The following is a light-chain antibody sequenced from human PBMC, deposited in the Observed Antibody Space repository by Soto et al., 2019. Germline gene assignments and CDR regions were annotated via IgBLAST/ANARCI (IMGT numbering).Light chain of an antibody. CDR3: MIWHSSAWV. Sequence: QTVVTQPSSLSVSPGASASLTCTLRSGINVGTYRIYWYQQKPGSPPQYLLRYKSDSDKQQGSGVPSRFSGSKDASANAGILLISGLQSEDEADYYCMIWHSSAWVFGGGTKLTVL. CDR1: SGINVGTYR. CDR2: YKSDSDK. V-gene: IGLV5-45*03. J-gene: IGLJ3*02.